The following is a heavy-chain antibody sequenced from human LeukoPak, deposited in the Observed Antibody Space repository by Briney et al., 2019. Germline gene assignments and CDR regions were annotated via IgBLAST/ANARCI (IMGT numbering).Heavy chain of an antibody. V-gene: IGHV4-34*01. Sequence: STNYNPSLKSRVTISVGTSKNQFSLKLSSVTAADTAVYYCARGNIVVVPAARYYYYYMDVWGKGTTVTVSS. CDR3: ARGNIVVVPAARYYYYYMDV. CDR2: ST. J-gene: IGHJ6*03. D-gene: IGHD2-2*01.